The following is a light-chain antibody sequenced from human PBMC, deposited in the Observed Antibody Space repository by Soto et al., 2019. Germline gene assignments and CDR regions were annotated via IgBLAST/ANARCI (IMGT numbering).Light chain of an antibody. CDR3: QKYGSAPRT. Sequence: DIQMTQSPSSLSASVGDTVSITCRASQAIDKYVAWYQQRPGEVPKLLIFATSTLQSGVPSRFSGSGSGTHFTLTITGQQPEDFATYTCQKYGSAPRTFGQGTRVDI. V-gene: IGKV1-27*01. CDR2: ATS. CDR1: QAIDKY. J-gene: IGKJ1*01.